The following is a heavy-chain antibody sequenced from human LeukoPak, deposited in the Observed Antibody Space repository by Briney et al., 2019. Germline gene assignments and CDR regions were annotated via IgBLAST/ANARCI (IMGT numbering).Heavy chain of an antibody. CDR3: ARAMITFGGVIVSNWFDP. J-gene: IGHJ5*02. V-gene: IGHV1-18*01. Sequence: GASVKVSCKASGYTFTSYGISWVRQAPGQGLEWMGWISAYNGNTNYAQKLQGRVTMTTDTSTSTAYMELRSLRSDDTAVYYCARAMITFGGVIVSNWFDPWGQGTLVTVSS. CDR2: ISAYNGNT. CDR1: GYTFTSYG. D-gene: IGHD3-16*02.